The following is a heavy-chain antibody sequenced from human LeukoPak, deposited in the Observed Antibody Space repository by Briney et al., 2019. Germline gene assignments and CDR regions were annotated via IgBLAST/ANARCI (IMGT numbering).Heavy chain of an antibody. CDR3: ARGRGYFDY. J-gene: IGHJ4*02. V-gene: IGHV4-61*01. CDR1: GASVSSDSYY. Sequence: PSETLSLTCSVSGASVSSDSYYCSWIRQPPGKGLEWIGYIYYSGSTNYNPSLKSRVTISVDTSKNQFSLKMSSVTAADTAVYYCARGRGYFDYWGQGTLVTVSS. CDR2: IYYSGST.